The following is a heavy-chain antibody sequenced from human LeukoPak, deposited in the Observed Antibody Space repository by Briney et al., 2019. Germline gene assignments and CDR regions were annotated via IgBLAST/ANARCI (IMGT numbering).Heavy chain of an antibody. J-gene: IGHJ4*02. CDR1: GFTFSRYA. D-gene: IGHD3-10*01. Sequence: GGSLRLSCAASGFTFSRYAMSWVRQAPGKGLEWVSAISGSGGSTYYADSVKGRFTIARDNSKSTLYLQMDSLRAEDTAIYYCAKDQEFYGSGSDFVDYWGQGTLVTVSS. CDR2: ISGSGGST. CDR3: AKDQEFYGSGSDFVDY. V-gene: IGHV3-23*01.